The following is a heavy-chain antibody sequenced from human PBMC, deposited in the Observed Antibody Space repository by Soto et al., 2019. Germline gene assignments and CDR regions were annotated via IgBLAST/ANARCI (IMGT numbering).Heavy chain of an antibody. CDR1: GFTFSAYT. D-gene: IGHD1-26*01. Sequence: QMQLVESGGGVVQPGRSLRLSCAASGFTFSAYTMHWVRQAPGKGLEGVAVISYDGNSERYADPVKGRFTVSRDNSKGTLYLQMNSLRAEDTAVYYCARDGYSGRSDGFDIWGQGTMVTVSS. CDR2: ISYDGNSE. V-gene: IGHV3-30*14. J-gene: IGHJ3*02. CDR3: ARDGYSGRSDGFDI.